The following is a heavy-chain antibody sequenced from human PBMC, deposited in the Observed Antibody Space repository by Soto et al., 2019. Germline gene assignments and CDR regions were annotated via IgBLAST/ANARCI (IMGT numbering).Heavy chain of an antibody. CDR3: ARGSPTSLLWVGEGGGPTRDFDY. D-gene: IGHD3-10*01. V-gene: IGHV4-61*01. J-gene: IGHJ4*02. CDR1: GGSVSSGSYY. Sequence: SETLSLTCTVSGGSVSSGSYYWSWIRQPPGKGLEWIGNIFSSGRTNYNPSLKSRATISVDMSKNQFSLQLRSVTAADTAVYFGARGSPTSLLWVGEGGGPTRDFDYWGQGTLVTVSS. CDR2: IFSSGRT.